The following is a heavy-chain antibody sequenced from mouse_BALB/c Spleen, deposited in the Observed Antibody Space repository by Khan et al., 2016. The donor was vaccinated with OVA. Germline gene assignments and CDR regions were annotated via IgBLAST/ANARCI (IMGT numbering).Heavy chain of an antibody. V-gene: IGHV1-9*01. CDR2: LLPGSGHN. D-gene: IGHD1-1*01. CDR3: ARGNYYGSTSGFGD. CDR1: GYSFRSYW. J-gene: IGHJ3*01. Sequence: VQLQESGAELMKPGASVKISCKSSGYSFRSYWIEWVKQRPGPGLVWIGELLPGSGHNNFNEKFRGKATFAAATSSNTAYMQLSSLTSEDSDVYYCARGNYYGSTSGFGDGGQGTRVTVSA.